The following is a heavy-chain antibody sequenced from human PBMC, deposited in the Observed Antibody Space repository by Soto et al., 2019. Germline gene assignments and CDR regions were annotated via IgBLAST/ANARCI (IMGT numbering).Heavy chain of an antibody. D-gene: IGHD6-13*01. J-gene: IGHJ4*02. Sequence: QVQLQESGPGLVKPSGTLSLTCAVSGGSISSSNWWSWVRQPPGKGLEWIGEIYHSGSTNYNPSPQGRVPISVDKTKTQFSLKLSSVTAAATAVYYCASAEKKDALRSSSLDCWGQGTLVTVSS. V-gene: IGHV4-4*02. CDR1: GGSISSSNW. CDR2: IYHSGST. CDR3: ASAEKKDALRSSSLDC.